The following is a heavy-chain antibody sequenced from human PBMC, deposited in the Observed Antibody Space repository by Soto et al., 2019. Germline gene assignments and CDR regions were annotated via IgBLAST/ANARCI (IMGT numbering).Heavy chain of an antibody. CDR2: LVIILGTT. CDR3: ASGYYDSSGYSIDH. J-gene: IGHJ4*02. V-gene: IGHV1-69*01. CDR1: GGTFSSYA. Sequence: VQLVQSGAEVRKPGSSVKVSCKASGGTFSSYAFSWVRQAPGQGLEWMGGLVIILGTTNYAQKFQGRVSIDADESTSTAYMEMSRLRSEDTAVYYCASGYYDSSGYSIDHWGQGTQVTVAS. D-gene: IGHD3-22*01.